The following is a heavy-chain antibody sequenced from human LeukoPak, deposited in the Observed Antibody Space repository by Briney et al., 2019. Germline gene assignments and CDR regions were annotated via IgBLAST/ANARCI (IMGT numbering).Heavy chain of an antibody. J-gene: IGHJ4*02. V-gene: IGHV4-4*07. CDR2: IYSTGST. CDR3: ARQIASAGTAGFDF. CDR1: GGSISSYY. D-gene: IGHD6-13*01. Sequence: SETLSLTCTVSGGSISSYYWSWIRQPAGKGLEWIGRIYSTGSTNYNPSLKSRVTMSVDSSKNQFSLRLRSVTAADTAVYYCARQIASAGTAGFDFWGQGALVTVSS.